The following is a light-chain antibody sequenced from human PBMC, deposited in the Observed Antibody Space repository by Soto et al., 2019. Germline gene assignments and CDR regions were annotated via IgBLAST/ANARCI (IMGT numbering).Light chain of an antibody. V-gene: IGKV3-15*01. CDR2: SAS. CDR1: QSISDT. CDR3: QQYNNWPWT. Sequence: EIVMTQSPATLSVSPGGRATLSCRASQSISDTLAWYQQKPGQAPRLLIYSASRRATGFPGRFSGSGSGTGFTLTISSVQSEDLAVYYCQQYNNWPWTFGQGTKVEIK. J-gene: IGKJ1*01.